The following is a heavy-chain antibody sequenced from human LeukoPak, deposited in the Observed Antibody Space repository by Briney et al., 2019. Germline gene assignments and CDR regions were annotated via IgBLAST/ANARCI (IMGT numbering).Heavy chain of an antibody. D-gene: IGHD3-9*01. V-gene: IGHV3-30*03. Sequence: PGRSLRLSCAASGFTFSSYGMHWVRQAPGKGLEWVAVISYDGSNKYYADSVKGRFTISRDNSKNTLYLQMNSLRAEDTAVYYCARAYYDILTGPGNWFDPWGQGTLVTVSS. CDR1: GFTFSSYG. CDR2: ISYDGSNK. CDR3: ARAYYDILTGPGNWFDP. J-gene: IGHJ5*02.